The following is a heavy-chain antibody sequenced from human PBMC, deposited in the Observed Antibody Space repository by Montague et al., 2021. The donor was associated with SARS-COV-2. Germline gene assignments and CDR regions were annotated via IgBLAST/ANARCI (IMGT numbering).Heavy chain of an antibody. CDR1: GGSLSGYY. CDR2: INHSGST. Sequence: SETLSLTCAVYGGSLSGYYWAWIRQTPAKGLEWIGEINHSGSTNYNPSLKSRLTISVDTSKKQFSLKLNSMTAADTAVYYCARGADYDLWGGVLRYKWFDPWGQGTPVTVSS. V-gene: IGHV4-34*01. J-gene: IGHJ5*02. D-gene: IGHD3-3*01. CDR3: ARGADYDLWGGVLRYKWFDP.